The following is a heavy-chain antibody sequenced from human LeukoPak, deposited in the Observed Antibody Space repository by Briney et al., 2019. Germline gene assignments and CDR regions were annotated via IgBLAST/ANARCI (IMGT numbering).Heavy chain of an antibody. CDR2: ITGSSNAM. CDR3: TRDFGRSSYYFDF. D-gene: IGHD3-3*01. Sequence: GGSLRLSCAASGFTFSSYSMNWVRQAPGKGLEWVSYITGSSNAMYYTDSVKGRFTISRDNAKNSLYLQMDSLRAEDTAVYYCTRDFGRSSYYFDFWGQGTLVTVSS. CDR1: GFTFSSYS. J-gene: IGHJ4*02. V-gene: IGHV3-48*01.